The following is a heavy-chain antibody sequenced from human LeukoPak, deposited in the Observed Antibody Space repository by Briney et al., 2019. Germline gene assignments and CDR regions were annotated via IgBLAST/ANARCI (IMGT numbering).Heavy chain of an antibody. D-gene: IGHD3-22*01. CDR2: ISGSGGST. J-gene: IGHJ1*01. CDR1: GFTFSSHA. Sequence: GGSLRLSCAASGFTFSSHAMSWVRQAPGKGLEWVSAISGSGGSTYYADSVKGRFTISRDNSKNTLYLQMNSLRAEDTAVYYCAKGPHYYDSSGPLPEYFQHWGQGTLVTVSS. V-gene: IGHV3-23*01. CDR3: AKGPHYYDSSGPLPEYFQH.